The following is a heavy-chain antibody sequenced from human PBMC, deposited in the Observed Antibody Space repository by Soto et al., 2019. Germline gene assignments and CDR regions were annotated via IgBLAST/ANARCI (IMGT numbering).Heavy chain of an antibody. CDR2: INPSGGST. D-gene: IGHD2-15*01. J-gene: IGHJ5*02. V-gene: IGHV1-46*03. Sequence: GASVKVYCKASGYTFTSYYMHWVRQAPGQGLEWMGIINPSGGSTSYAQKFQGRVTMTRDTSTSTVYMELSSLRSEDTAVYYCARAGGRGYCSGGSCYSAKFDPWGQGTLVTVSS. CDR1: GYTFTSYY. CDR3: ARAGGRGYCSGGSCYSAKFDP.